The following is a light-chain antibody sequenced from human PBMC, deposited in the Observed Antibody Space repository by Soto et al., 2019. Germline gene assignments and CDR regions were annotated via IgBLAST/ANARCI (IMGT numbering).Light chain of an antibody. CDR3: QQYNNFPFT. J-gene: IGKJ4*01. Sequence: DLPMTQYPSTLSASPGDPVTVTCRASQSVSGWLAWYQQKPGEAPKLLIYDASALPRGVPSRVSGSGSGTEVTLTISSLQPDDFATYYCQQYNNFPFTFGGGTKVDIK. V-gene: IGKV1-5*01. CDR1: QSVSGW. CDR2: DAS.